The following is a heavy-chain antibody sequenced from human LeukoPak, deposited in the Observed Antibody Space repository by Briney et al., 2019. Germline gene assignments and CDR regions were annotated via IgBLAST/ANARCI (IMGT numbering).Heavy chain of an antibody. CDR3: ASSDGLPPRSDSSYDVFDY. D-gene: IGHD5-12*01. CDR2: IYHSGRT. V-gene: IGHV4-4*02. J-gene: IGHJ4*02. CDR1: GGSIISGNW. Sequence: PSETLSLTRAVSGGSIISGNWWSWVRQPPGKGLEWIGEIYHSGRTNYNPSLKSRVTISLDKSKNQFSLNLSSVTAADTALYYCASSDGLPPRSDSSYDVFDYWGQGTLVTVSS.